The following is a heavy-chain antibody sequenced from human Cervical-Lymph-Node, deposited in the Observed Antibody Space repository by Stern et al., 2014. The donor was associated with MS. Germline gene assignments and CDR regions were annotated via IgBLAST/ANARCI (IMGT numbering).Heavy chain of an antibody. V-gene: IGHV1-69*06. CDR3: ARGGGLVGYFDY. CDR2: INPVFGTT. Sequence: MQLVESGAEVKKPGSSVKVSCKASGATFSSYAINWVRQVPGQGLAWMGWINPVFGTTNYAQKFQGRVTITADKATNTAYMELMTLRSEDTAVYYCARGGGLVGYFDYWGQGTLVSVSS. J-gene: IGHJ4*02. CDR1: GATFSSYA. D-gene: IGHD1-26*01.